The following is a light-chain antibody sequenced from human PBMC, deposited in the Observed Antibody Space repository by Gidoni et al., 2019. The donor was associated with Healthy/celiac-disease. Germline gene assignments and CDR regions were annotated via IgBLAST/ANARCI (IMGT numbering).Light chain of an antibody. CDR1: QSVLYSSNNKTY. CDR3: QQYYSTPVT. Sequence: VMNQSPDSLAVSLGERATVNCKSSQSVLYSSNNKTYLARYQQKPGQPPKLLIYWASTRESGVPDRFSGSGSGTDFTLTISSLQAEDVAVYYCQQYYSTPVTFGPGTKVDIK. J-gene: IGKJ3*01. CDR2: WAS. V-gene: IGKV4-1*01.